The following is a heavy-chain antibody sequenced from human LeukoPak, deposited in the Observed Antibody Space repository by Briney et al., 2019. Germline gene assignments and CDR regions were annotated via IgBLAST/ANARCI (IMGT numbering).Heavy chain of an antibody. CDR3: AELGITMIGGV. D-gene: IGHD3-10*02. Sequence: PGGSLRLSCAASGFTFSSYEMNWVHQAPGKGLEWVPYISSSGSTIYYADSVKGRFTISRDNAKNSLYLQMNSLRAEDTAVYYCAELGITMIGGVWGKGTTVTISS. CDR2: ISSSGSTI. J-gene: IGHJ6*04. V-gene: IGHV3-48*03. CDR1: GFTFSSYE.